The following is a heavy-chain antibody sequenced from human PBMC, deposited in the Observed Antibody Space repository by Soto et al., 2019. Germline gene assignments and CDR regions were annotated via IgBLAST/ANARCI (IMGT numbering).Heavy chain of an antibody. V-gene: IGHV1-18*01. Sequence: QVQLVQSGAEVKKPGASVKVSCKTSGYTFTSYGLSWVRQAPGQGLEWMGWINGYTGNTNYAQKFQGRVTMTTDTSTNTAYLDLWTLISDDTAMYYCARSWVTGKGGMDVWGQGTTVTVSS. CDR1: GYTFTSYG. CDR2: INGYTGNT. J-gene: IGHJ6*02. CDR3: ARSWVTGKGGMDV. D-gene: IGHD3-16*01.